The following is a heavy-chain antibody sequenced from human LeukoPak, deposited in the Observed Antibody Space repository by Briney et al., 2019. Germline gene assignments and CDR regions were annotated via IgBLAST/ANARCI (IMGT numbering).Heavy chain of an antibody. CDR2: INWNGGST. D-gene: IGHD5-18*01. J-gene: IGHJ5*02. V-gene: IGHV3-20*04. Sequence: GGSLRLSCAASGFTFGDYCMSWVRQAPGKGLEWVSGINWNGGSTSYADSVKGRFTISRDNAKNSLYLQMKSMRAEDKASYLCARDRGVDTAMVNWFDPWGQGTLVTVSS. CDR1: GFTFGDYC. CDR3: ARDRGVDTAMVNWFDP.